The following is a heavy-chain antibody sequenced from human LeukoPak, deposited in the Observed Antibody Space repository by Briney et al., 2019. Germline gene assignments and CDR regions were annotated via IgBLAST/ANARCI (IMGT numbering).Heavy chain of an antibody. CDR1: GGSNNSYY. J-gene: IGHJ5*02. Sequence: PSETLSLSCTVSGGSNNSYYWSWIRQPPGKGLEWIGYTHPSGNTNYSPSLESRVTISIDTSRNQFSLKLSSVTAADTAMYYCARKAPKKGWFDPWGQGTLVTVSS. CDR2: THPSGNT. CDR3: ARKAPKKGWFDP. V-gene: IGHV4-4*09.